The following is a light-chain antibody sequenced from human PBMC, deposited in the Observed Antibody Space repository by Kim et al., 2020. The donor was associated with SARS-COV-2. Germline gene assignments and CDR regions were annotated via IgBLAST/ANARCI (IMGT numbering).Light chain of an antibody. CDR2: AAS. CDR3: HQVNSYPHT. V-gene: IGKV1-9*01. Sequence: DIQLTQSPSFLSASVGDRATITCRASRAISIYVAWYQQKPGKAPKLLIYAASILQSGVPSRFSGSGSGTEFTLTISSLQTEDSATYYCHQVNSYPHTFGQGTKLEF. J-gene: IGKJ2*01. CDR1: RAISIY.